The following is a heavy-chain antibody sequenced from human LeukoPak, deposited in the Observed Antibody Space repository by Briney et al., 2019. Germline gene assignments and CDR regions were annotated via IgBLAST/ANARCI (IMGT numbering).Heavy chain of an antibody. CDR1: GGSFSGYY. J-gene: IGHJ6*02. CDR3: ARGPCSGGSCYSLVYYYYGMDV. D-gene: IGHD2-15*01. Sequence: SETLSLTCAVYGGSFSGYYWSWIRQPPGKGLEWIGEINHSASTNYNPSLKSRVTISVDTSKNQFSLKLSSVTAADTAVYYCARGPCSGGSCYSLVYYYYGMDVWGQGATVTVSS. V-gene: IGHV4-34*01. CDR2: INHSAST.